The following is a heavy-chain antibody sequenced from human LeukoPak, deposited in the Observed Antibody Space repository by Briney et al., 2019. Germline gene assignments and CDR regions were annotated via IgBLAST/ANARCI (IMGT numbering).Heavy chain of an antibody. Sequence: GASVKVSCKASGDTFSRYAINWGRQAPGEGLEWMGRIIPTLATANYAQKFQGRVTATADKSTTTAYMELSRLRSEDTAVYYCARGHVNFDSGTNWKPKQLYYYYDMDVWGQGTTVTVSS. CDR2: IIPTLATA. CDR3: ARGHVNFDSGTNWKPKQLYYYYDMDV. V-gene: IGHV1-69*04. CDR1: GDTFSRYA. J-gene: IGHJ6*02. D-gene: IGHD1-20*01.